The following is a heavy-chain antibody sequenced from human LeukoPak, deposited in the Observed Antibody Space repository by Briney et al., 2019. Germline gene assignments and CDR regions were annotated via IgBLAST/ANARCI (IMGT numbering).Heavy chain of an antibody. CDR2: INHSGST. Sequence: PSETLSLTCAVYGGSLSGYYWSWIRQPPGKGLEWIGEINHSGSTNYNPSLKSRVTISVDTSKNQFSLKLSSVTAADTAVYYCARRGSSRRHPSDIWGQGTMVTVSS. D-gene: IGHD2-2*01. CDR3: ARRGSSRRHPSDI. J-gene: IGHJ3*02. CDR1: GGSLSGYY. V-gene: IGHV4-34*01.